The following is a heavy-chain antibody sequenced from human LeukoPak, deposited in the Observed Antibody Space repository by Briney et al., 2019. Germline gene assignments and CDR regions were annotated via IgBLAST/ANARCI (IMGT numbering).Heavy chain of an antibody. CDR1: GGSISSGSYY. D-gene: IGHD3-22*01. CDR2: IYTSGST. Sequence: PSQTLSLTCTVSGGSISSGSYYWSWIRQPAGKGLEWIGRIYTSGSTNYNPSLKSRVTISVDTSKNQFSLKLSSVTAADTAVYYCARDGTMIVVVANWYFDLWGRGTLVTVSS. CDR3: ARDGTMIVVVANWYFDL. V-gene: IGHV4-61*02. J-gene: IGHJ2*01.